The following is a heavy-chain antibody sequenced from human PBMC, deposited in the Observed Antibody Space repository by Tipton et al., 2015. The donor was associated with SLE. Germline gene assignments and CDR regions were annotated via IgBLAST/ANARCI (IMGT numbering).Heavy chain of an antibody. J-gene: IGHJ5*02. CDR3: ARVRWGYQEPNWFDP. Sequence: TLSLTCTVSGDSITYYYWSWIRQPPGKGLEWIGYVSDGGGTNHNPSLKSRVAISVDPAKNQFSLNLRSVTAADTAVYYCARVRWGYQEPNWFDPWGQGVLVTVSS. V-gene: IGHV4-59*01. CDR1: GDSITYYY. CDR2: VSDGGGT. D-gene: IGHD3-16*01.